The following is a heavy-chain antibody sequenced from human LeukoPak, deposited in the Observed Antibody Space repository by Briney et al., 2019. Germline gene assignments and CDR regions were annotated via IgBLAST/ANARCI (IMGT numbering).Heavy chain of an antibody. CDR2: IRSKAYGGTT. CDR3: TRLLTTVTTGGAY. J-gene: IGHJ4*02. Sequence: GGSLRLSCTASGFTFGDYAMSWVRQAPGKGLEWVGFIRSKAYGGTTEYAASVKGRFTISRDDSKSIAYLQMNSLKTEDTAVYYCTRLLTTVTTGGAYWGQGTLVTVSS. D-gene: IGHD4-17*01. V-gene: IGHV3-49*04. CDR1: GFTFGDYA.